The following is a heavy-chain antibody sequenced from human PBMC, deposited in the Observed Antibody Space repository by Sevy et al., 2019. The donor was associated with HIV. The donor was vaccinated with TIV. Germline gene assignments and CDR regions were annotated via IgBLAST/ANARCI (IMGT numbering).Heavy chain of an antibody. D-gene: IGHD6-6*01. CDR3: ARGHSSSSRSY. J-gene: IGHJ4*01. Sequence: GGSLRLSCAASGFTFSSYAMHWVRQAPGKGLEWVAVISYDGSNKYYADSVKGRFTISRDNSKNTLYLQMDGLRAEDTAVYYCARGHSSSSRSYWGHGTLVTVSS. CDR2: ISYDGSNK. CDR1: GFTFSSYA. V-gene: IGHV3-30-3*01.